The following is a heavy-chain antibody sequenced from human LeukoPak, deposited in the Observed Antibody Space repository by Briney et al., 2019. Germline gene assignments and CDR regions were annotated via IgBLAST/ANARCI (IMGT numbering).Heavy chain of an antibody. J-gene: IGHJ3*02. CDR1: GYTFTGYY. CDR2: INPNSGGT. Sequence: ASVKVSCKASGYTFTGYYMHWVRQAPGQGLEWMGWINPNSGGTNYAQKFQGRVTMTRDTSISTAYMELSRLRSDDTAVYYCARGGSSSWYGGTAFDIWGQGTMVTVSS. CDR3: ARGGSSSWYGGTAFDI. D-gene: IGHD6-13*01. V-gene: IGHV1-2*02.